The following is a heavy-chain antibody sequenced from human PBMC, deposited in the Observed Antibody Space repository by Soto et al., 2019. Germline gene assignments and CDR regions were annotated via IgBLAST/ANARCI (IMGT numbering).Heavy chain of an antibody. CDR1: GFTFSSYG. J-gene: IGHJ6*02. D-gene: IGHD3-3*01. CDR3: AKESVTIFGVVIIPGSLGYYGMDV. V-gene: IGHV3-30*18. Sequence: GGSLRLSCAASGFTFSSYGMHWVRQAPGKGLEWVAVISYDGSNKYYADSVKGRFTISRDNSKNTLYLQMNSLRAEDTAVYYCAKESVTIFGVVIIPGSLGYYGMDVWGQGTTVTVSS. CDR2: ISYDGSNK.